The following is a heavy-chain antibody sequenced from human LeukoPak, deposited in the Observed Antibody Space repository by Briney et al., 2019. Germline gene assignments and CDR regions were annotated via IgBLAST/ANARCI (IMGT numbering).Heavy chain of an antibody. V-gene: IGHV3-7*03. CDR2: IKEDGSAQ. D-gene: IGHD6-19*01. CDR3: AKSAGRAVAGPAYYFDY. Sequence: PGGSLRLSCAASGFTFSKSWMSWVRQTPEKGLEWVANIKEDGSAQYYVDSVRGRFTISRDNAKNTLYLQMNSLRAEDTAVYYCAKSAGRAVAGPAYYFDYWGQGTLVTVSS. CDR1: GFTFSKSW. J-gene: IGHJ4*02.